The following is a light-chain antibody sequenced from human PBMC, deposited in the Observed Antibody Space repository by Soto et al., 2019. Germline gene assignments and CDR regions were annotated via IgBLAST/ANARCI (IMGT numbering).Light chain of an antibody. J-gene: IGKJ5*01. V-gene: IGKV3-20*01. CDR1: QSVSSSY. CDR2: GAS. CDR3: QQYGSSPIT. Sequence: EIVLTQSPGTLSLSPGERATLSCRASQSVSSSYLAWYQQKAGQAPRLLIYGASSRATGIPDRFSGSGSGTDFTLTISRLEPEDFAVFYCQQYGSSPITFGQGTRLDIK.